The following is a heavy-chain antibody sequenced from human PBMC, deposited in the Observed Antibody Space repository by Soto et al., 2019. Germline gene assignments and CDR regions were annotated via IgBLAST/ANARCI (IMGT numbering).Heavy chain of an antibody. CDR2: ISGSGGST. J-gene: IGHJ6*02. CDR1: GFTFSSYA. D-gene: IGHD4-17*01. V-gene: IGHV3-23*01. Sequence: PGGSLRLSCAASGFTFSSYAMSWVRQAPGKGLEWVSAISGSGGSTYYADSVKGRFTISRDNSKNTLYLQMNSLRAEDTAVYYCAKEERGVRYGDYPSDYYYYGMDVWGQGTTVTVSS. CDR3: AKEERGVRYGDYPSDYYYYGMDV.